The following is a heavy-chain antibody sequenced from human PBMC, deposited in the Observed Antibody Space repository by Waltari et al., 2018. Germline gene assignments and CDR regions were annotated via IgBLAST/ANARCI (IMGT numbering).Heavy chain of an antibody. Sequence: QVQLQESGPGLVKPAGTLARHCAVAGGSISRSNWWSWVRQAPGKGLEWIGEIYHSGSTNYNPSLKSRVTISVDKSKNQFSLKLSSVTAADTAVYYCARDYYDSSGYDAFDIWGQGTMVTVSS. CDR1: GGSISRSNW. D-gene: IGHD3-22*01. CDR2: IYHSGST. V-gene: IGHV4-4*02. CDR3: ARDYYDSSGYDAFDI. J-gene: IGHJ3*02.